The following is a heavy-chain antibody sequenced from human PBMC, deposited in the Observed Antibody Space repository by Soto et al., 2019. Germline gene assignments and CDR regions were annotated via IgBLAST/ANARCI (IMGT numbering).Heavy chain of an antibody. Sequence: QVQLVESGGGVVQPGTSLTLSCAASGFDFSNFVMHWVRQAPGKGLECVAVIWHDASHEYYGDSVQGRVTISRDNSNHLLYLQMNSLRAEDTAVYYCAREGGDEWIDYYYYGMDVGGHGTTVTVSS. D-gene: IGHD2-21*02. V-gene: IGHV3-33*01. CDR3: AREGGDEWIDYYYYGMDV. CDR1: GFDFSNFV. J-gene: IGHJ6*02. CDR2: IWHDASHE.